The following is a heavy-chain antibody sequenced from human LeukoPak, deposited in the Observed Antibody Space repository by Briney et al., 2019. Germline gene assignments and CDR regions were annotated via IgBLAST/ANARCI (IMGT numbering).Heavy chain of an antibody. J-gene: IGHJ4*02. CDR1: GYTFTGYY. CDR3: ARASIAAAGYRY. CDR2: INPNSGGT. V-gene: IGHV1-2*02. D-gene: IGHD6-13*01. Sequence: ASVKVSCKASGYTFTGYYMHWVRQAPGQGLEWMGWINPNSGGTNYAQKFQGRVTMTRDTSISTAYMELSRLRSDDTAVYYCARASIAAAGYRYWGQGTLVTVSS.